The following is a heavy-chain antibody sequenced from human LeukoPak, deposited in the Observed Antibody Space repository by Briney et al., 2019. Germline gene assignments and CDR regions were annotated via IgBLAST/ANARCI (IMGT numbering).Heavy chain of an antibody. CDR3: AKARGFAEFDY. CDR2: VSGSGDTT. V-gene: IGHV3-23*01. CDR1: GFTFSGHG. J-gene: IGHJ4*02. D-gene: IGHD3-10*01. Sequence: GSLLLSCAASGFTFSGHGMRWVRPAPGKGLEWVAAVSGSGDTTYYADSVKGRFTISRDNSKNTLYLQMNSLGAEDTALYFCAKARGFAEFDYWGQGTLVTVSS.